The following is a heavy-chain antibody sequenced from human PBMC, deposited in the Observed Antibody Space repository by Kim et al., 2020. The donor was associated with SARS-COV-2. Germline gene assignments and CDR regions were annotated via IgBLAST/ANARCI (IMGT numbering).Heavy chain of an antibody. V-gene: IGHV4-59*01. CDR3: ARVLGSGRPDLYGMDV. Sequence: SLKSRVTISVDTSKNQFSLKLSSVTAADTAVYYCARVLGSGRPDLYGMDVWGQGTTVTVSS. J-gene: IGHJ6*02. D-gene: IGHD3-10*01.